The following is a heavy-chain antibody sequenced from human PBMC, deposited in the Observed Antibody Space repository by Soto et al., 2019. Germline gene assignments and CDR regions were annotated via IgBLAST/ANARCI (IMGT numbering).Heavy chain of an antibody. V-gene: IGHV1-69*13. CDR2: IMPIFRTA. CDR3: ARDKDRPQLGGKYYYILAV. D-gene: IGHD3-3*02. Sequence: GASVKVSCKASGGTFTTAAISWVRQAPGQGLEWMGGIMPIFRTADYAQKFQDRVSITADESTRTAYLELRSLRSEDTAVYYCARDKDRPQLGGKYYYILAVWGQGTTVTVSS. J-gene: IGHJ6*02. CDR1: GGTFTTAA.